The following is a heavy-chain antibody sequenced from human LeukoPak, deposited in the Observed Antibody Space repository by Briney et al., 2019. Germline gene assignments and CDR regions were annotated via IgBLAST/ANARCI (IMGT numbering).Heavy chain of an antibody. Sequence: PSETLSLTCTVSGGSMSTYYWTWIRQPPGEGLEWIGFIYYTGSTNYNPSLKSRVTISVDMSKNQFSLKLSSVTAADTAVYYCAGMRITTPTVRTLDYWGQGTLVTVSS. V-gene: IGHV4-59*01. CDR1: GGSMSTYY. CDR3: AGMRITTPTVRTLDY. D-gene: IGHD1-14*01. J-gene: IGHJ4*02. CDR2: IYYTGST.